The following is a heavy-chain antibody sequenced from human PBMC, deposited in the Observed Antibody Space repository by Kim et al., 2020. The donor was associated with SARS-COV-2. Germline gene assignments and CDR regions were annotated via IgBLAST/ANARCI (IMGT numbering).Heavy chain of an antibody. CDR1: GGSVSSGSYY. CDR2: VYYSGST. Sequence: SETLSLTCTVSGGSVSSGSYYWSWIRQPPGKGLEWIGYVYYSGSTKYNPSLKSRVTISVDTSKNQFSLKLSSVTAADTAVYYCAREADCGGDCYSRFDYWGQGTLVTVSS. V-gene: IGHV4-61*01. CDR3: AREADCGGDCYSRFDY. D-gene: IGHD2-21*02. J-gene: IGHJ4*02.